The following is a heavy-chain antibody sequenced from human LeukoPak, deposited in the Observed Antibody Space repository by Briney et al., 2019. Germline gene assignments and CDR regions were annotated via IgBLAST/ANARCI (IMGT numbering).Heavy chain of an antibody. J-gene: IGHJ6*03. Sequence: PSETLSLTCAVYGGSFSGYYWSWIRQPPGKGLEWIGEINHSGSTNYNPSLKSRVTISVDTSKNQFSLKLSSVTAADTAVYYCARGRSGSGYAYYYYYYYMDVWGKGTTVTVSS. CDR1: GGSFSGYY. V-gene: IGHV4-34*01. CDR2: INHSGST. D-gene: IGHD5-12*01. CDR3: ARGRSGSGYAYYYYYYYMDV.